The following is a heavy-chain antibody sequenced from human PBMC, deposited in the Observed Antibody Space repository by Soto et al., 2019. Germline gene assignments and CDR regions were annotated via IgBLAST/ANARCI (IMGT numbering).Heavy chain of an antibody. CDR2: IKSKTDGGTT. Sequence: GGSLRLSCAASGFTFSNAWMSWVRQAPGKGLEWVGRIKSKTDGGTTDYAAPVKGRFTISRDDSKNTLYLQMNSLKTEDTAVYYCTTREADFWSGYQFDYWGQGTLVTVSS. CDR1: GFTFSNAW. J-gene: IGHJ4*02. D-gene: IGHD3-3*01. CDR3: TTREADFWSGYQFDY. V-gene: IGHV3-15*01.